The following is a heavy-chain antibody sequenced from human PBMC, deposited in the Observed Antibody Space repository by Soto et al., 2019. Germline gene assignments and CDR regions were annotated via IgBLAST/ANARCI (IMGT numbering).Heavy chain of an antibody. CDR1: GRSISGHY. CDR2: IYYSGST. J-gene: IGHJ4*02. V-gene: IGHV4-59*08. D-gene: IGHD6-19*01. Sequence: SEALSLTCTVSGRSISGHYWSWIRQPPGKGLEWIGYIYYSGSTNYNPSLKDPFTISVDTSKNQFSLKLSSVTAPDTAMYYCASIREHWLVFDYWGQVTLVPVAS. CDR3: ASIREHWLVFDY.